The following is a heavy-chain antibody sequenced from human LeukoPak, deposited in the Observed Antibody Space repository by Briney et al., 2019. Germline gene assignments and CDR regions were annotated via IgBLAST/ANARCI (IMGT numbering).Heavy chain of an antibody. CDR3: ARDPGPGWFDP. J-gene: IGHJ5*02. Sequence: GASVKVSCKASGYTFTSYGISWVRQAPGQGLEWMGGIIPIFGTANYAQKFQGRVTITADESTSTAYMELSSLRSEDTAVYYCARDPGPGWFDPWGQGTLVTVSS. CDR1: GYTFTSYG. D-gene: IGHD1-1*01. CDR2: IIPIFGTA. V-gene: IGHV1-69*13.